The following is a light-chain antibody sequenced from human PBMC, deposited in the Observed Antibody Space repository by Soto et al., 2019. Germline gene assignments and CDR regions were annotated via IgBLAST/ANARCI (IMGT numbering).Light chain of an antibody. Sequence: EIVMTQSPATLSVSPGEGVTLSCKASQNVYNNLAWYQQRPGQPPRLLIYDASTRATGISARFSGGGYGTEFTLTISSLQSEDFAVYFCQQCRNWPLTFGGGTKVEIK. CDR3: QQCRNWPLT. CDR2: DAS. V-gene: IGKV3-15*01. CDR1: QNVYNN. J-gene: IGKJ4*01.